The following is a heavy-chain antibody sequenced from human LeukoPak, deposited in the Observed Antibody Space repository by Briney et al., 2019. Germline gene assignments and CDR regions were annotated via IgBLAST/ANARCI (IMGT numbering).Heavy chain of an antibody. CDR2: ISAYNGNT. J-gene: IGHJ4*02. V-gene: IGHV1-18*01. D-gene: IGHD3-10*01. Sequence: ASVKVSCKASGGTFSSYAISWVRQAPGQGLEWMGWISAYNGNTNYAQKLQGRVTMTTDTSTSTVYMELRSLRSDGTAVYYCTRDHPGDDYWGQGTLVTVSS. CDR1: GGTFSSYA. CDR3: TRDHPGDDY.